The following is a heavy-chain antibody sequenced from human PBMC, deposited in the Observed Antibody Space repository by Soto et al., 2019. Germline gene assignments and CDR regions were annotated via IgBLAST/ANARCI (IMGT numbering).Heavy chain of an antibody. Sequence: QVQLVQSGAQLKKPGSSVKVSCKASGGTLSSFTISWVRQAPGQGPEWMGGITPIFATANYAQKFQGRVTITADESTNTVYMELSSLRSEDTAVYYCARWRGTVTTPGFMGPLNYLGQGTLVSVSS. V-gene: IGHV1-69*01. CDR3: ARWRGTVTTPGFMGPLNY. CDR1: GGTLSSFT. CDR2: ITPIFATA. J-gene: IGHJ4*02. D-gene: IGHD3-3*01.